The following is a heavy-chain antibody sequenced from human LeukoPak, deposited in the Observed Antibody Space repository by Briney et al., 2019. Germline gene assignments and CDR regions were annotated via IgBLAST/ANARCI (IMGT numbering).Heavy chain of an antibody. CDR1: AASNSSYY. CDR3: ARGGSIVGTTPHDTFDI. CDR2: IYYSGSI. V-gene: IGHV4-59*01. D-gene: IGHD1-26*01. Sequence: PSETLSLTCTVSAASNSSYYWSWIRQPPGKGLEWIGYIYYSGSINYNPSLKSRVAISVDTSKNQVSLRLTSVTAADTAVYYCARGGSIVGTTPHDTFDIWGQGTVVTVS. J-gene: IGHJ3*02.